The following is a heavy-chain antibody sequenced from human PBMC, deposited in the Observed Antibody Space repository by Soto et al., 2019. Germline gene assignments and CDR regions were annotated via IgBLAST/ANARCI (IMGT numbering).Heavy chain of an antibody. CDR2: INHSGSN. J-gene: IGHJ3*02. D-gene: IGHD3-9*01. CDR1: GGSFSTYY. Sequence: QLQQWGAGLLKPSETLSLTCVVSGGSFSTYYYNWIRQSPGKGLEWIGEINHSGSNNYSPSLKSRVNMSLDTSKNHSSRKLTSVPDAYPAVYYCARGVRNDWQVAFDIWGQGTMVTVSS. V-gene: IGHV4-34*01. CDR3: ARGVRNDWQVAFDI.